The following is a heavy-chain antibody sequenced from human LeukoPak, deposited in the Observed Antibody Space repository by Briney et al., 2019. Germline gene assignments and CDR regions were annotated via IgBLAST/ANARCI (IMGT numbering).Heavy chain of an antibody. J-gene: IGHJ4*02. CDR2: IRYTGST. D-gene: IGHD3-10*01. CDR1: GGSISSSSYY. Sequence: PSETLSLTCTVSGGSISSSSYYWTWIRQSPGKRPEWLAYIRYTGSTNYNPSLKSRVTISVDTSKNQFSLTLTSVTAADTAVYYCARHVPPDMVYFDYWGPGTLVTVSP. CDR3: ARHVPPDMVYFDY. V-gene: IGHV4-61*05.